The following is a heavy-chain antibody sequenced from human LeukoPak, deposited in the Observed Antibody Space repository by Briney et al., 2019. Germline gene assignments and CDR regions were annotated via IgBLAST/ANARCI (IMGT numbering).Heavy chain of an antibody. V-gene: IGHV3-23*01. Sequence: GGSLRLSCAASGFTFSNFAMSWVRQAPGKGLEWVSEISVSGGSTYSADSVKGRFTISRDNSKNTLYLQMNSLRAEDTAVYYCAKEMATRDYFAHWGQGILVTVSS. D-gene: IGHD5-24*01. J-gene: IGHJ4*02. CDR3: AKEMATRDYFAH. CDR1: GFTFSNFA. CDR2: ISVSGGST.